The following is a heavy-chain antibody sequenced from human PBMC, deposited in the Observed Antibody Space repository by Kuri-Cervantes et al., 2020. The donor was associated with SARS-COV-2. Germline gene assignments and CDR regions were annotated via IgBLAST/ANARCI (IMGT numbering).Heavy chain of an antibody. CDR1: GFTFSNYA. Sequence: GGSLRLSCAASGFTFSNYAMNWVRQAPGKGLEWVSGITGTGRNTYYADSVKGRFTISREKSKNTLYLQMNSLRVEDTAVYYCAKDGFVGGLGSPGRAYFQHWGQGTLVTVS. V-gene: IGHV3-23*01. CDR3: AKDGFVGGLGSPGRAYFQH. CDR2: ITGTGRNT. J-gene: IGHJ1*01. D-gene: IGHD2-15*01.